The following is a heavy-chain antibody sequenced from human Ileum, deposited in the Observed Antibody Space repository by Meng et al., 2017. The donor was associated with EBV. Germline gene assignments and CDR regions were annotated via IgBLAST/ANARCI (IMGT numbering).Heavy chain of an antibody. CDR2: ISQSGST. V-gene: IGHV4-4*02. D-gene: IGHD7-27*01. CDR3: AKRTGDRGDYFDY. Sequence: QGELRESSTRLEKPSGTFALACDVSGGSITNNNWSWVRQPPGQGLEWIGEISQSGSTYYNPSLKSRVIISGDKSKNNFSLRLSSVTAADTAVYYCAKRTGDRGDYFDYWGQGALVTVSS. CDR1: GGSITNNNW. J-gene: IGHJ4*02.